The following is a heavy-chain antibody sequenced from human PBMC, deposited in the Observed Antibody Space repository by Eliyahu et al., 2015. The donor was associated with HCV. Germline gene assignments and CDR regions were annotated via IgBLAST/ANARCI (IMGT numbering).Heavy chain of an antibody. Sequence: QLQLQESGPGLVKPSETLSLTCTVSGGSISSSSYYWGWIRQPPGKGLEWIGSIYYSGSTYYNPSLKSRVTISVDTSKNQFSLKLSSVTAADTAVYYCARQILWVTGFGVRHWFDPWGQGTLVTVSS. CDR1: GGSISSSSYY. V-gene: IGHV4-39*01. CDR3: ARQILWVTGFGVRHWFDP. J-gene: IGHJ5*02. CDR2: IYYSGST. D-gene: IGHD3-10*01.